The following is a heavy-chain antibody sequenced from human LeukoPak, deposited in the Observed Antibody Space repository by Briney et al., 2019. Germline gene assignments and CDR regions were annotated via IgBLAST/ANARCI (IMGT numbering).Heavy chain of an antibody. CDR2: ISNSAI. J-gene: IGHJ3*01. V-gene: IGHV3-48*03. D-gene: IGHD3-16*01. CDR3: ASPRGRAFDL. Sequence: GGSLRLSCAASGFTFSSYEMNWVRQAPGKGLEWVSHISNSAIYYADSVKARFTISRDNAKNSLYLQMNSLRADDTAVYYCASPRGRAFDLWGQGTMVTVSS. CDR1: GFTFSSYE.